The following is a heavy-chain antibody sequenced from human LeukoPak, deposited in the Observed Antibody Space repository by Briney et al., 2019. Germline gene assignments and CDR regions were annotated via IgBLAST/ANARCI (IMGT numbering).Heavy chain of an antibody. CDR1: GYTFTGYY. J-gene: IGHJ5*02. CDR2: INPNSGGT. D-gene: IGHD3-10*01. V-gene: IGHV1-2*02. CDR3: ARDRVTMVRGGNWFDP. Sequence: ASVKVSCKASGYTFTGYYMHWVRQAPGQGLEWMGWINPNSGGTNYAQEFQGRVTMTRDTSISTAYMELSRPRSDDTAVYYCARDRVTMVRGGNWFDPWGQGTLVTVSS.